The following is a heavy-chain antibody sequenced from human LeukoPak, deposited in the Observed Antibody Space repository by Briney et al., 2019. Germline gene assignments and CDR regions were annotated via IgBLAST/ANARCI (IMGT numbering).Heavy chain of an antibody. CDR2: ISSSGSTI. J-gene: IGHJ4*02. CDR1: GFTFSSYE. CDR3: ARAYGTNGYYQLPIDC. D-gene: IGHD3-22*01. Sequence: PGGSLRLSCAASGFTFSSYEMNWVRQAPGKGLEWVSYISSSGSTIYYADSVKGRFTISRDNAKNSLYLQMNSLRVEDTAVYYCARAYGTNGYYQLPIDCWGQGTLVTVSS. V-gene: IGHV3-48*03.